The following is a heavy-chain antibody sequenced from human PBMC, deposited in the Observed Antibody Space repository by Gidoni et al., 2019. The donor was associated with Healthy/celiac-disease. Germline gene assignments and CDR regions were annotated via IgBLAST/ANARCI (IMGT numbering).Heavy chain of an antibody. D-gene: IGHD1-26*01. CDR3: ARVAWELSPPSDI. Sequence: QVQLVESGGGVVQPGRSLRLSCAASGLTFSSYAMHWVRQAPGKGLEWVAVISYDGSNKYYADSVKGRFTISRDNSKNTLYLQMNSLRAEDTAVYYCARVAWELSPPSDIWGQGTMVTVSS. CDR1: GLTFSSYA. J-gene: IGHJ3*02. CDR2: ISYDGSNK. V-gene: IGHV3-30*04.